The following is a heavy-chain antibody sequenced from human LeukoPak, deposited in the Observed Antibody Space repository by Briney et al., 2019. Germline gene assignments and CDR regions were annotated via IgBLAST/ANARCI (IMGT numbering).Heavy chain of an antibody. V-gene: IGHV3-7*01. Sequence: PGGSLRLSCAASGFTFSSYWMSWVRQAPGKGLEWVANIKQDGSEKYYVDSVKGRFTISRDNAKNSLYLQMNSLRAEDTAVYYCAREAYYYDSSGYYTTEIADYWGQGTLVTVSS. CDR1: GFTFSSYW. CDR3: AREAYYYDSSGYYTTEIADY. D-gene: IGHD3-22*01. CDR2: IKQDGSEK. J-gene: IGHJ4*02.